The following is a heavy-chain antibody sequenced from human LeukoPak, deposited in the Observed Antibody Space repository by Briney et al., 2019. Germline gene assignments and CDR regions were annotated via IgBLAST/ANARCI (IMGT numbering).Heavy chain of an antibody. J-gene: IGHJ3*02. D-gene: IGHD3-22*01. Sequence: GGSLRLSCAASGFTVSNKYMTWVRQAPGKGLEWVSLIYSDGRTYYSDSVKGRCTISRDNSKNTLYLQMNSLRVEDTAVYYCARGLFLSGYLDAFDIWGQGTVVTVSS. CDR3: ARGLFLSGYLDAFDI. CDR1: GFTVSNKY. V-gene: IGHV3-53*01. CDR2: IYSDGRT.